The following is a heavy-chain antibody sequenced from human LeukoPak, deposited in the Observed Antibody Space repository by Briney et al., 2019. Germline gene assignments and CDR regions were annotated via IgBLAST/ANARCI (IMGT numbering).Heavy chain of an antibody. J-gene: IGHJ3*02. Sequence: PGGSLRLSCAASGFTFSSYGMHWVRQAPGKGLEWVSAISGSGGSTYYADSVKGRFTISRDNSKNTLYLQMNSLRAEDTAVYYCAKSVVGAIIWGAFDIWGQGTMVTVSS. CDR2: ISGSGGST. V-gene: IGHV3-23*01. D-gene: IGHD1-26*01. CDR1: GFTFSSYG. CDR3: AKSVVGAIIWGAFDI.